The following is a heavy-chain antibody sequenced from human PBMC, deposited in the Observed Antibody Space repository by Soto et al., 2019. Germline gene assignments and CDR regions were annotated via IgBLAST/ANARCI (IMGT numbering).Heavy chain of an antibody. CDR1: GGTFSSYA. CDR3: ARDPSIAAAGIGAFDI. J-gene: IGHJ3*02. CDR2: IIPIFGTA. D-gene: IGHD6-13*01. V-gene: IGHV1-69*01. Sequence: QVQLVQSGAEVKKPGSSVKVSCKASGGTFSSYAISWVRQAPGQGLEWMGGIIPIFGTANYAQKFQGRVTITADESTSTAYMELSCLRSEDTAVYYCARDPSIAAAGIGAFDIWGQGTMVTVSS.